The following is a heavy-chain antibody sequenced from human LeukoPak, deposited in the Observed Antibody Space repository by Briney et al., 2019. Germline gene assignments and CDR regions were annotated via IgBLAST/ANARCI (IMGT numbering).Heavy chain of an antibody. D-gene: IGHD1-26*01. CDR1: GYTFTSYG. CDR2: ISAYNGNT. Sequence: GASVKVSCKASGYTFTSYGISWVRQAPGQGLEWMGWISAYNGNTNYAQKLQGRVTMTTDTSTSTAYMELRSLRSDDTAVYYCARSPFGSYFPDYWYFDLWGRGTLVTASS. CDR3: ARSPFGSYFPDYWYFDL. V-gene: IGHV1-18*01. J-gene: IGHJ2*01.